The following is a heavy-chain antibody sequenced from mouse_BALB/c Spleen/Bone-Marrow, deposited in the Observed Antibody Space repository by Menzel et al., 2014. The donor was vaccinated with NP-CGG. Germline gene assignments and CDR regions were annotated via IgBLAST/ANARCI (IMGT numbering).Heavy chain of an antibody. CDR3: ARSGKVRNAMDY. J-gene: IGHJ4*01. Sequence: QAQLKESGAELVRPGVSVKISCKGSGYTFTDYAIHWVKQSHAKSLEWIGLISSYYSDAIYNQKFKGKATMTVDKSSSTAYMDLARLTSEDSAIYYCARSGKVRNAMDYWGQGTSVTVSS. V-gene: IGHV1S137*01. CDR1: GYTFTDYA. CDR2: ISSYYSDA. D-gene: IGHD2-14*01.